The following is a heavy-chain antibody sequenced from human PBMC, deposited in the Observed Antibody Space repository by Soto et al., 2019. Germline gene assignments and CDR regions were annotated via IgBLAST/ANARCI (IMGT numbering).Heavy chain of an antibody. Sequence: ASVKVSCKASGYTFTSYGISWVRQAPGQGLEWMGWISAYNGNTNYAQKLQGRVTMTTDTSTSTAYMELRSLRSDDTAVYYCARDLPAQPYCTNGVCYIGYFQHWGQGTLVTVSS. CDR2: ISAYNGNT. V-gene: IGHV1-18*01. J-gene: IGHJ1*01. D-gene: IGHD2-8*01. CDR3: ARDLPAQPYCTNGVCYIGYFQH. CDR1: GYTFTSYG.